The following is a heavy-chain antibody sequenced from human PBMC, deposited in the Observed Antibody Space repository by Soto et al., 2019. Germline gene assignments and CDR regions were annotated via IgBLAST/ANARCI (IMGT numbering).Heavy chain of an antibody. CDR2: INPSGGST. CDR3: ARGGVIAAAGTPDYFDY. D-gene: IGHD6-13*01. CDR1: GYTFTSYY. V-gene: IGHV1-46*03. Sequence: ASVKVSCKASGYTFTSYYMHWVRQAPGQGLEWMGIINPSGGSTSYAQKFQGRVTMTRDTSTSTVYMELSSLRSEDTAMYYCARGGVIAAAGTPDYFDYWGQGTLVTVSS. J-gene: IGHJ4*02.